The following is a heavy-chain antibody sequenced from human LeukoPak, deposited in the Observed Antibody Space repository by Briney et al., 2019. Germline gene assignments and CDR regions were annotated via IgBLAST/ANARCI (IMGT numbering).Heavy chain of an antibody. CDR2: IYYSGST. V-gene: IGHV4-59*01. D-gene: IGHD6-19*01. CDR1: GGSISSYY. Sequence: SETLSLTCTVSGGSISSYYWSWIRQPPGKGLEWIGYIYYSGSTNYNPSLKSRVTISVDTSKNQFSLKLSSVTAADTAVYYCARDRSGWYGSGSDPWGQGTLVTVSS. CDR3: ARDRSGWYGSGSDP. J-gene: IGHJ5*02.